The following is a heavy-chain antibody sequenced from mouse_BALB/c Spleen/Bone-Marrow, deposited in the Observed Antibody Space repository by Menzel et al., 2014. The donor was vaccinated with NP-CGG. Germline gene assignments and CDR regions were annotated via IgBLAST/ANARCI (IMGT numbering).Heavy chain of an antibody. Sequence: EVQLQQSGPELVKPGASVKISCKASGYSFTGYFMNWVEQSHGKSLEWIGRINPYNGDTFYNQKFKGKATLTVDKSSSTAHMELLSLTSEDSAVYYCGRSYGYDDWFAYWGQGTLVTVSA. V-gene: IGHV1-37*01. J-gene: IGHJ3*01. D-gene: IGHD2-2*01. CDR1: GYSFTGYF. CDR2: INPYNGDT. CDR3: GRSYGYDDWFAY.